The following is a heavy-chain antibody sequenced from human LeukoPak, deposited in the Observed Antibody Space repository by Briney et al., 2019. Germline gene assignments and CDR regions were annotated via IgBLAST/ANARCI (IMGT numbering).Heavy chain of an antibody. CDR1: GFTFSSYA. J-gene: IGHJ4*02. V-gene: IGHV3-23*01. D-gene: IGHD3-16*01. CDR2: ISGSGGST. Sequence: GGSLRLSCAASGFTFSSYAMSWVRQAPGKGLEGVSAISGSGGSTYYADSVKGRFTISRDNSKNTLYLQMNSLRAEDTAVYYCAKAGGVWGTFDYWGQGTLVTVSS. CDR3: AKAGGVWGTFDY.